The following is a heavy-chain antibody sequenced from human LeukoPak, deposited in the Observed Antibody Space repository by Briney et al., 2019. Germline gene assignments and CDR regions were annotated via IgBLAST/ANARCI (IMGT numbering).Heavy chain of an antibody. V-gene: IGHV3-33*06. CDR3: AKMTEESYFDY. Sequence: AGGSLRLSCAASGFTFSSYGMQGVRQARGKGLEGVADIWYDGSNKYYTDSVKGRFTISRDNSNNTLYLQMNSLRAEDTAVYYCAKMTEESYFDYWGQGTLVTVSS. J-gene: IGHJ4*02. CDR2: IWYDGSNK. CDR1: GFTFSSYG. D-gene: IGHD1-14*01.